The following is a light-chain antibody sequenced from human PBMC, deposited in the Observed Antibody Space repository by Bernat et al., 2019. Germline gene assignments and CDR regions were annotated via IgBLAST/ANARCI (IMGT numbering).Light chain of an antibody. CDR1: QSLTSNY. Sequence: EFVLTQSPGTLSLSPGDRVTLSCRASQSLTSNYLAWYQQKPGQAPRLLIYGASSRATGIPDRFSGSGSGTDFILTISRLEPEDFAVYYCQQYGDSVTFGGGTKVEIK. V-gene: IGKV3-20*01. J-gene: IGKJ4*01. CDR2: GAS. CDR3: QQYGDSVT.